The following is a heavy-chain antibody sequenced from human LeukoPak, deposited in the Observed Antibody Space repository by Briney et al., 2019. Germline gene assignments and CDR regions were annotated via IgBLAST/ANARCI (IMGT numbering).Heavy chain of an antibody. CDR3: ARLFFVIDT. CDR2: VHYSGST. V-gene: IGHV4-39*01. CDR1: GASISNSAYY. Sequence: SETLSLTCTVSGASISNSAYYWLWIRQPPGEGLECTGTVHYSGSTFYNPSLKSRVNISVDTSKNRFSLQLSSVTAADTAVYYCARLFFVIDTWGQGTLVTVSS. D-gene: IGHD3-3*01. J-gene: IGHJ5*02.